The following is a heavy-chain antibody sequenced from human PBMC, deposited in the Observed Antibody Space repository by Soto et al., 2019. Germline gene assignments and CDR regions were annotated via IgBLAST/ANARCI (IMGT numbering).Heavy chain of an antibody. CDR2: IYYSGGT. CDR3: TREQSDDNYFDP. D-gene: IGHD6-19*01. CDR1: GAALSSGGYF. V-gene: IGHV4-61*08. Sequence: SETLSLTCTVSGAALSSGGYFYTWVRQPPGKGLEWLAYIYYSGGTNYNPSLKSRVTISLDKSKSQFSLRLISVTAAGTAVYYCTREQSDDNYFDPWGQGTLVTVSS. J-gene: IGHJ5*02.